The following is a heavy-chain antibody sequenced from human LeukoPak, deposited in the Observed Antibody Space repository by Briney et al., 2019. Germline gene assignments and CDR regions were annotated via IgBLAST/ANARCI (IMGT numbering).Heavy chain of an antibody. J-gene: IGHJ4*02. CDR3: AKDTSIGKYCTNGVCSPFDY. CDR2: ISDSGDYT. CDR1: GFTFSGYA. D-gene: IGHD2-8*01. V-gene: IGHV3-23*01. Sequence: GGSLRLSCAGSGFTFSGYAMSWVRQAPGQGLEWVSVISDSGDYTSYADSVRGRFTISRDNSRNTLYLQMISLRPEDTAVYYCAKDTSIGKYCTNGVCSPFDYWGQGTLVTVSS.